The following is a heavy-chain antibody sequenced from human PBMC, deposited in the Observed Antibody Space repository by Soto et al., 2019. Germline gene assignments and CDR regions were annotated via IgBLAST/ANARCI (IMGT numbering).Heavy chain of an antibody. CDR2: IRYDGSNI. V-gene: IGHV3-33*01. Sequence: QVQLVESGGGVVQPGRSLRLSCVASGFTFSGYGMHWVRQAPGQGLECVAIIRYDGSNIYYADSVSVGLAISRDNSKNTLFLQMDSLGAEDTAVYYCARDGVGATAFWGYLDYWGQGALVTVSS. D-gene: IGHD3-16*01. CDR1: GFTFSGYG. CDR3: ARDGVGATAFWGYLDY. J-gene: IGHJ4*02.